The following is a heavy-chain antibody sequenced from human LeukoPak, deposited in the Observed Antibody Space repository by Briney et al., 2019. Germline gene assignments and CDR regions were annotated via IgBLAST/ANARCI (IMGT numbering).Heavy chain of an antibody. CDR3: AREVPGSNQIFDY. Sequence: GAAVKVSCKASGYTFTGYGLSWVRQAPGQGLEWMGWINPNSGGTNYAQKFQGRVTMTRDTSISTAYMELSRLRSDDTAVYYCAREVPGSNQIFDYWGQGTLVTVSS. D-gene: IGHD4-11*01. CDR2: INPNSGGT. CDR1: GYTFTGYG. J-gene: IGHJ4*02. V-gene: IGHV1-2*02.